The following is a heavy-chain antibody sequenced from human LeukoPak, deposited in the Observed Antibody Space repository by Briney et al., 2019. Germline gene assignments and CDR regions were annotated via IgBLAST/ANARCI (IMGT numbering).Heavy chain of an antibody. CDR1: GFTLSSYG. CDR3: AKDQMGLYDFWSGYSFDY. V-gene: IGHV3-30*18. D-gene: IGHD3-3*01. Sequence: GGSLRLSCAASGFTLSSYGMHWVRQAPGKGLEWVAVISYDGSNKYYADSVKGRFTISRDNSKNTLYLQMNSLRAEDTAVYYCAKDQMGLYDFWSGYSFDYWGQGTLVTVSS. J-gene: IGHJ4*02. CDR2: ISYDGSNK.